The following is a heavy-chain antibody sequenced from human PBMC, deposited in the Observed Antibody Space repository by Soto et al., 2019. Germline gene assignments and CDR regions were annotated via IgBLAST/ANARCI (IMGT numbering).Heavy chain of an antibody. CDR3: AGYYDFWSGYPVVFDY. V-gene: IGHV1-3*01. CDR2: INAGNGNT. J-gene: IGHJ4*02. Sequence: SVKVSCKASGYTFTSYAMHWVRQAPGQRLEWMGWINAGNGNTKYSQKFQGRVTITRDTSASTAYMELSSLRSEDTAVYYCAGYYDFWSGYPVVFDYWGQGTLVTVSS. D-gene: IGHD3-3*01. CDR1: GYTFTSYA.